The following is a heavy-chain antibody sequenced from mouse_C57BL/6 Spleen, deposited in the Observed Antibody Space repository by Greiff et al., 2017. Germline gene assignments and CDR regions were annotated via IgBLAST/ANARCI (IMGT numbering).Heavy chain of an antibody. CDR3: ASGPYDYDGGRYFDY. Sequence: EVKLMESGGDLVKPGGSLKLSCAASGFTFSSYGMSWVRQTPDKRLEWVATISSGGSYTYYPDSVKGRFTISRDNAKNTLYLQMSSLKSEDTAMYYCASGPYDYDGGRYFDYWGQGTTLTVSS. J-gene: IGHJ2*01. V-gene: IGHV5-6*01. CDR2: ISSGGSYT. CDR1: GFTFSSYG. D-gene: IGHD2-4*01.